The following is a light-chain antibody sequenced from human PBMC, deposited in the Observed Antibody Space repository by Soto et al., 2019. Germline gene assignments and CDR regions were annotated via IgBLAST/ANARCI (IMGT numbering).Light chain of an antibody. Sequence: QSVLTQPASVSGSPGQSITISCTGTSSDVGSYNLVSWYQQHPGKAPKLMIYEGSKRPSGVSNRFSGSKSGNTASLTISGLQAEDEADYYCCSYAGSSTVVFGGGTKVPVL. CDR2: EGS. V-gene: IGLV2-23*01. CDR1: SSDVGSYNL. CDR3: CSYAGSSTVV. J-gene: IGLJ2*01.